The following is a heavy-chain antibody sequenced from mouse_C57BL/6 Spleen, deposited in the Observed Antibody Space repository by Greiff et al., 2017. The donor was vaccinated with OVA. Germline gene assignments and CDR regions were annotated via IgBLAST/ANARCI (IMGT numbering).Heavy chain of an antibody. CDR2: INPNNGGT. Sequence: EVQLQQSGPELVKPGASVKISCKASGYTFTDYYMNWVKQSHGKSLEWIGDINPNNGGTSYNQKFKGKATLTVDKSSSTAYMELRSLTSEDSAVYYCARYGYYYGSSYYAMDYWGQGTSVTVSS. D-gene: IGHD1-1*01. J-gene: IGHJ4*01. CDR1: GYTFTDYY. CDR3: ARYGYYYGSSYYAMDY. V-gene: IGHV1-26*01.